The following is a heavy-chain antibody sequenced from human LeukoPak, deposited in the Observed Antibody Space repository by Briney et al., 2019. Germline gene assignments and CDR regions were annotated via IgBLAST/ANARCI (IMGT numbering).Heavy chain of an antibody. CDR2: IIPIFGTA. CDR3: ARPRYSSSWGFDY. CDR1: GGTFSSYA. D-gene: IGHD6-13*01. V-gene: IGHV1-69*13. Sequence: SVKFSCKASGGTFSSYAISWVRQAPGQGLEWMGGIIPIFGTANYAQKFQGRVTITADESTSTAYMELSSLRSEDTAVYYCARPRYSSSWGFDYWGQGTLVTVSS. J-gene: IGHJ4*02.